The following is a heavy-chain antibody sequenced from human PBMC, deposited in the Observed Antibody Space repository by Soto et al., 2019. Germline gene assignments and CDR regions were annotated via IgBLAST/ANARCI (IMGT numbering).Heavy chain of an antibody. V-gene: IGHV1-58*01. J-gene: IGHJ6*02. D-gene: IGHD3-22*01. CDR1: GFTFTSSA. CDR3: AADPVPYYYDSSGYYASYYYGMDV. CDR2: IVVGSGNT. Sequence: GASVKVSCKASGFTFTSSAVQWVRQARGQRLEWIGWIVVGSGNTNYAQKFQERVTITRDMSTSTAYMELSSLRSEDTAVYYCAADPVPYYYDSSGYYASYYYGMDVWGQGTTVTVSS.